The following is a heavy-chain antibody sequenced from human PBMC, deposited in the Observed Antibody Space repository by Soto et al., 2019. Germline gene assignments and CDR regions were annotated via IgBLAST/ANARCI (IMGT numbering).Heavy chain of an antibody. Sequence: QVQLVQSGAEVQKPGSSVKVSCKASGGTFSSYAISWVRQAPGQGLEWMGGIIPIFGTANYAQKFQGRVTITADESTSTAYMELSSLRSEDTAVYYCARDREEMAVLRFLALDYWGQGTLVTVSS. V-gene: IGHV1-69*01. D-gene: IGHD3-3*01. CDR3: ARDREEMAVLRFLALDY. CDR1: GGTFSSYA. CDR2: IIPIFGTA. J-gene: IGHJ4*02.